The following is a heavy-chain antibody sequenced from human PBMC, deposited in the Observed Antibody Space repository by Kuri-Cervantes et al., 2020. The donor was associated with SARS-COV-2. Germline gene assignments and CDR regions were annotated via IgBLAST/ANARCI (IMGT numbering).Heavy chain of an antibody. D-gene: IGHD3-22*01. Sequence: SETLSLTCTVSGGSISSYYWSWIRQPPGKGLEWIGYIYYSGSTNYNPSLKIRVTISVYTSKNQFSLKLSSVTAADTAVYYCARANYYYDSSGWGCYFDYWGQGTLVTVSS. CDR2: IYYSGST. CDR1: GGSISSYY. V-gene: IGHV4-59*01. CDR3: ARANYYYDSSGWGCYFDY. J-gene: IGHJ4*02.